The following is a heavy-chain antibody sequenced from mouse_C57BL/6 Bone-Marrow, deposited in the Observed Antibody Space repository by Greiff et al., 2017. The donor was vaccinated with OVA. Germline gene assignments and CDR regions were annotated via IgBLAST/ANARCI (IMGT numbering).Heavy chain of an antibody. J-gene: IGHJ1*03. D-gene: IGHD1-1*01. Sequence: QVQLQQPGAELVKPGASVKMSCKASGYTFTSYWIPWVKQRPGQGLEWIGDIYPGSGSTNYNEKFKSKATMTVDTSSSTAYMQLSSLTSEDSAVYYCARRYYGSSDWYVDVWGRGTTVTVTS. CDR3: ARRYYGSSDWYVDV. CDR2: IYPGSGST. CDR1: GYTFTSYW. V-gene: IGHV1-55*01.